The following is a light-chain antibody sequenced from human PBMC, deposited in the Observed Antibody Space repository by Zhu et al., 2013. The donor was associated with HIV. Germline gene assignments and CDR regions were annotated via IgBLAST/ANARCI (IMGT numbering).Light chain of an antibody. J-gene: IGKJ1*01. V-gene: IGKV3-15*01. CDR3: QNYNNWPPWT. CDR1: QSVSSH. CDR2: GAS. Sequence: EIVMTQSPATLSVSPGERATLSCRASQSVSSHLAWYQHKPGQAPRLLIYGASNRASGIPARFSGSGSGTDFNLTISSLQSEDFAVYFCQNYNNWPPWTFGRGTKVEIK.